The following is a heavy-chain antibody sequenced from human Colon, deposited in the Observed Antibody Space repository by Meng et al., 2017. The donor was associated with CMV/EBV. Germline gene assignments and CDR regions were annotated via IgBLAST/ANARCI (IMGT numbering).Heavy chain of an antibody. CDR2: LGSDGSGI. CDR3: ARAGPIAGRILAYYYYGLDV. CDR1: GYTFSSHA. D-gene: IGHD6-6*01. Sequence: GESLKISCTGSGYTFSSHAMTWVRQAPGKGLEWVSSLGSDGSGIYTADSVKGRFTISRDNSKNTLYLQMNSLRAEDTAVYYCARAGPIAGRILAYYYYGLDVWGRGTKVTVSS. J-gene: IGHJ6*02. V-gene: IGHV3-23*01.